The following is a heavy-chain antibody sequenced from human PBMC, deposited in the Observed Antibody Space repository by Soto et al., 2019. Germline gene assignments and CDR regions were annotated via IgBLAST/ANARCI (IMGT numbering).Heavy chain of an antibody. V-gene: IGHV5-51*01. CDR1: GYSFTSYW. CDR3: ACRNWSHAFDI. Sequence: GESLKISCKGSGYSFTSYWIGWVRQMPGKGLEWMGIIYPGDSDTRYSPSFQGQVTISAYNSISTAYLQWSSLKASDTALYYCACRNWSHAFDIWGQGTMVTVSS. J-gene: IGHJ3*02. D-gene: IGHD1-1*01. CDR2: IYPGDSDT.